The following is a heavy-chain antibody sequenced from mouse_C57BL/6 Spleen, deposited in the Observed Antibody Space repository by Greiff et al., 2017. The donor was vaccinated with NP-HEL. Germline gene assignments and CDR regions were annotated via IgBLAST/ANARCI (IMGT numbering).Heavy chain of an antibody. D-gene: IGHD2-2*01. CDR1: GYTFTDYY. CDR2: INPYNGGT. J-gene: IGHJ1*03. Sequence: EVQLQQSGPVLVKPGASVKMSCKASGYTFTDYYMNWVKQSHGKSLEWIGVINPYNGGTSYNQKFKGKATLTVDKSSSTAYMELNSLTSEDSAVYYCARSTMVTEWYFDVWGTGTTVTVSS. CDR3: ARSTMVTEWYFDV. V-gene: IGHV1-19*01.